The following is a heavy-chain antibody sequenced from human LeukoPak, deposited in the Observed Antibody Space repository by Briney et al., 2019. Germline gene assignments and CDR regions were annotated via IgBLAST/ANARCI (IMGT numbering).Heavy chain of an antibody. V-gene: IGHV3-33*01. Sequence: PGGSLRLSCAASGFTFSSYGMHWVRQAPGKGLEWVAVIWYDGSRKYYADSVKGRFTISRDNSKNTLWLQMNSLRAEDTAVYYRARDDGSASGDYWGQGTLVTVSS. CDR2: IWYDGSRK. CDR1: GFTFSSYG. CDR3: ARDDGSASGDY. J-gene: IGHJ4*02. D-gene: IGHD6-25*01.